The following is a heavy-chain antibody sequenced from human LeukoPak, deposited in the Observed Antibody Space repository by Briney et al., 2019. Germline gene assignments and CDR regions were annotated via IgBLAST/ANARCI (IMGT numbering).Heavy chain of an antibody. CDR2: IHYGGTT. D-gene: IGHD2-21*02. CDR3: TRDIGDFVSDF. J-gene: IGHJ4*02. Sequence: SETLSLTCTVSGGSIGSGYYWASIRQPPGKGLEWIGSIHYGGTTHYNPSLQSRVTISADTSKNQFALDLRSVTAADTAVYYCTRDIGDFVSDFWGQGTLVTVSS. CDR1: GGSIGSGYY. V-gene: IGHV4-39*02.